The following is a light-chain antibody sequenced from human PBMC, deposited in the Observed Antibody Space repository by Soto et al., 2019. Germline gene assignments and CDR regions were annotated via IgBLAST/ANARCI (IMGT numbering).Light chain of an antibody. V-gene: IGKV3-15*01. CDR2: GAS. CDR1: QSVSSY. J-gene: IGKJ1*01. Sequence: EIMMTQSPATLSVSPGERATLSCRASQSVSSYLAWYQQKPGQAPRLLISGASTRATGIPARFSGSGSGTDFTLTISSLQSEDFALYYFLQYSIWPRTFGQGTKVEIK. CDR3: LQYSIWPRT.